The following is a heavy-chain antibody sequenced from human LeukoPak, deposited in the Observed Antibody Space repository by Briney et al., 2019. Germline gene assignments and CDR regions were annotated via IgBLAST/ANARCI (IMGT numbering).Heavy chain of an antibody. D-gene: IGHD1-26*01. V-gene: IGHV4-4*09. CDR1: GGSISSYY. Sequence: SETLSLTCTVSGGSISSYYWSWIRQPPGKGLEWIGYIYTSGSTNYNPSLKSRVTISVDTSKNQFSLKLSSVTAADTAVYYCARLGLYHYYYMDVWGKGTTVTVSS. CDR3: ARLGLYHYYYMDV. CDR2: IYTSGST. J-gene: IGHJ6*03.